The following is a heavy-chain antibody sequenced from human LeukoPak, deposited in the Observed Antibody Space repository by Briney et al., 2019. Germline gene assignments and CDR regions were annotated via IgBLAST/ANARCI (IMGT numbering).Heavy chain of an antibody. Sequence: GESLKISCKGSGYSFTSCWIGWVRQMPGKGLEWMGIIYPGDSDTRYSPSFQDQVTISADKSISTAYLQWSSLKASDTAMYYCARRRYYDSSGYSMYYFDYWGQGTLVTVSS. J-gene: IGHJ4*02. CDR3: ARRRYYDSSGYSMYYFDY. CDR2: IYPGDSDT. D-gene: IGHD3-22*01. V-gene: IGHV5-51*01. CDR1: GYSFTSCW.